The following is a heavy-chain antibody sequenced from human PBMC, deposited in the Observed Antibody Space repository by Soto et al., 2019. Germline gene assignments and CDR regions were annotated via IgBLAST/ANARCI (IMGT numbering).Heavy chain of an antibody. D-gene: IGHD7-27*01. J-gene: IGHJ5*01. CDR3: ARGASGDKVAS. CDR1: GGSISTVDYW. V-gene: IGHV4-30-4*01. Sequence: QVQLQESGPGLVKPSQTLSLTCTVSGGSISTVDYWWSWIRQSPDMGLEWIGHIYDGGRTYNDPSLETRIPMATDTTKGQLSLTSSSGMAADTAAYSCARGASGDKVASWGQGTLVTVSS. CDR2: IYDGGRT.